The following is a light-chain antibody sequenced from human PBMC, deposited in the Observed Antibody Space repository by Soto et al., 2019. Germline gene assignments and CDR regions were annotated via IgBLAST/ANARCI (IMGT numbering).Light chain of an antibody. CDR2: DAA. CDR1: QSVSSY. CDR3: QQRSSWPWT. J-gene: IGKJ1*01. Sequence: EIVLTQSPATLSLSPGERATLSCRASQSVSSYLAWYQQKPGQAPRLLIYDAANRATGIPARIGGSGSGTDFTLTISSLEPEDFAVYYCQQRSSWPWTFGQGTKADIK. V-gene: IGKV3-11*01.